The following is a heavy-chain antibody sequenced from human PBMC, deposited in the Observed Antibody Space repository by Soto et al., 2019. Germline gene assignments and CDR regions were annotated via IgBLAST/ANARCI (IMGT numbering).Heavy chain of an antibody. V-gene: IGHV1-69*13. J-gene: IGHJ4*02. CDR1: GGTFSSYA. D-gene: IGHD4-17*01. CDR3: ARDRDHGGSFDY. CDR2: IIPIFGTA. Sequence: SVKVSCKASGGTFSSYAISWVRQAPGQGLEWMGGIIPIFGTANYAQKFQGRVTITADESTSTAYMELSSLRSEDTAVYYCARDRDHGGSFDYWGQGTLVTVSS.